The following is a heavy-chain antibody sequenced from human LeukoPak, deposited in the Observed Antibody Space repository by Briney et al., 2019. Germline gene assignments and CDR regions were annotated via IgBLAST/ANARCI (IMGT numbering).Heavy chain of an antibody. CDR2: ITGSGGTT. Sequence: GVSLRLSCAASGFTFSLYAMSWVRQAPGKGLEWVSGITGSGGTTYYADSVKGRFTLSRDNSKNALYLQMNSLGAEDTAVYYCAKHNSGNFIYFDSWGQGALVTVSS. CDR1: GFTFSLYA. J-gene: IGHJ4*02. V-gene: IGHV3-23*01. D-gene: IGHD1-26*01. CDR3: AKHNSGNFIYFDS.